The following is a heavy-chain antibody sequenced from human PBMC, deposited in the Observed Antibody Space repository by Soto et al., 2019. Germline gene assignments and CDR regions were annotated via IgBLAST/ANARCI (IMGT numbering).Heavy chain of an antibody. CDR1: GFSISSYY. V-gene: IGHV4-59*08. Sequence: SETLSLTCTFSGFSISSYYWSWIRQPPGKGLEWIGYIYYSGSTNYNPSLKSRVTISVDTSKNQFSLKLSSVTAADTAVYYCASGVIGYCSSTSCFEGLYGMDVWGQGTTVTVSS. D-gene: IGHD2-2*01. J-gene: IGHJ6*02. CDR3: ASGVIGYCSSTSCFEGLYGMDV. CDR2: IYYSGST.